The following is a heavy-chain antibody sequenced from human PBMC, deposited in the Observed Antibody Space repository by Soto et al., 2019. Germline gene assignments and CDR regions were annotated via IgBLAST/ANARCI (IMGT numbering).Heavy chain of an antibody. CDR1: GFTFSNAW. J-gene: IGHJ6*02. V-gene: IGHV3-15*07. Sequence: EVQLVESGGGLVKPGGSLRLSCAASGFTFSNAWMNWVRQAPGKGLEWVGRIKSKTDGGTTDYAAPVKGRFTISRDDSKNTLYLQMNSLKTEDTAVYYCTTDPGSGSYLKTTRRGNYYYYGMDVWGQGNTVTVSS. CDR2: IKSKTDGGTT. D-gene: IGHD3-10*01. CDR3: TTDPGSGSYLKTTRRGNYYYYGMDV.